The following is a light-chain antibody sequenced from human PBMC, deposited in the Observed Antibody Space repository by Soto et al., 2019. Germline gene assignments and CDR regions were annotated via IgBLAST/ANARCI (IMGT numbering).Light chain of an antibody. CDR2: DNN. V-gene: IGLV1-51*01. CDR3: GTWDSSLSAGDVV. Sequence: QPVLTQPPSVSAAPGQTVTISCSGSSSNIGNNYVSWYQQLPGTAPKLLIYDNNKRPSGIPDRFSGSKSGTSATLGITGLQTGDEADYYCGTWDSSLSAGDVVFGGGTKLTVL. CDR1: SSNIGNNY. J-gene: IGLJ2*01.